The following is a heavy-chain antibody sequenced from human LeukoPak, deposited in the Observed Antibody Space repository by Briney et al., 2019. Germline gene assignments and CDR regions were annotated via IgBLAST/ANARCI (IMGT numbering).Heavy chain of an antibody. CDR2: ISSSSSYI. CDR1: GFTFSSYS. Sequence: GGSLRLSCAASGFTFSSYSMNWVRQAPGKGLEWVSSISSSSSYIYYADSVKGRFTISRDNAKNSLYLQMNSLRAEDTAVYYCARAEGVDPYYGSGSRWFDPWGQGTLVTVSS. D-gene: IGHD3-10*01. CDR3: ARAEGVDPYYGSGSRWFDP. V-gene: IGHV3-21*01. J-gene: IGHJ5*02.